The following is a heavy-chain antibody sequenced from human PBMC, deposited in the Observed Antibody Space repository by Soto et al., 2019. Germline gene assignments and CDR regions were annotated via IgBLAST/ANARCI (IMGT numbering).Heavy chain of an antibody. CDR3: ATYDFWSGYYPYYFDY. V-gene: IGHV3-30*03. Sequence: GGSLRLSCAASGFTFSSYGMHWVRQAPGKGLEWVAVISYDGSNKYYADSVKGRFTISRDNSKNTLYLQMNSLRAEDTAVYYCATYDFWSGYYPYYFDYWGQGTLVTVSS. J-gene: IGHJ4*02. CDR2: ISYDGSNK. D-gene: IGHD3-3*01. CDR1: GFTFSSYG.